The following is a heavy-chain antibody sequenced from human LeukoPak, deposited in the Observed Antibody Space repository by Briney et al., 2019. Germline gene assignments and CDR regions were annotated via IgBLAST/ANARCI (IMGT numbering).Heavy chain of an antibody. V-gene: IGHV4-34*01. Sequence: SETLSLTCAVYGGSFSGYYWSWIRQPPGKGLEWIGEINHSGSTNYNPSLKSRVTISVDTSKNHISLKLSSVTAADTAVYYCARLTPYYDFWSGYYHDAFDIWGQGTMVTVSS. CDR2: INHSGST. J-gene: IGHJ3*02. D-gene: IGHD3-3*01. CDR1: GGSFSGYY. CDR3: ARLTPYYDFWSGYYHDAFDI.